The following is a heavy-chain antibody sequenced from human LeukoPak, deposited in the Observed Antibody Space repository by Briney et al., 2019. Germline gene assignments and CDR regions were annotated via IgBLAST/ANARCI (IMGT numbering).Heavy chain of an antibody. J-gene: IGHJ4*02. Sequence: SQTLSLTCTVSGGSISSGDYYWSWIRQPPGKGLEWIGYIYYSGSTNYNPSLKSRVTISVDTSKNQFSLKLSSVTAADTAVYYCARSWIRLGYFDYWGQGTLVTVSS. CDR3: ARSWIRLGYFDY. V-gene: IGHV4-61*08. D-gene: IGHD5-18*01. CDR2: IYYSGST. CDR1: GGSISSGDYY.